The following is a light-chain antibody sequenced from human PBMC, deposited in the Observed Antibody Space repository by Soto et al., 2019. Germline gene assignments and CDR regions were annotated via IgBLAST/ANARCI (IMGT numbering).Light chain of an antibody. CDR1: QTVNSGY. V-gene: IGKV3-20*01. Sequence: EIVLTQSPDTISLSVGERATLSCRASQTVNSGYLAWYQQKPGQAPRLVIFAASLRATGIPGRFSGSGSGTDFTLSINRLEPEDFAVYYCHQYSSSPNTFGQGTKVDIK. CDR2: AAS. J-gene: IGKJ2*01. CDR3: HQYSSSPNT.